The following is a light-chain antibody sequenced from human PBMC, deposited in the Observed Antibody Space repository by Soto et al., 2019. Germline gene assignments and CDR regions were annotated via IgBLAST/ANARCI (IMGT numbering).Light chain of an antibody. J-gene: IGKJ2*01. CDR1: QTISTW. CDR3: QKYTNTNNPWM. V-gene: IGKV1-5*01. Sequence: DIQVTQSPPTLSASVGDRVTITCRASQTISTWMAWYQQKPGKAPKLLVYDASTLQSGVASRFSGSGAGTELTLIIRGLQPDDSATYYCQKYTNTNNPWMVGQGTKVDIK. CDR2: DAS.